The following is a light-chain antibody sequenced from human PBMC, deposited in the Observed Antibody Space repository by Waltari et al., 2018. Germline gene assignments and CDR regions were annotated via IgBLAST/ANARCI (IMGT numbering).Light chain of an antibody. V-gene: IGLV1-40*01. J-gene: IGLJ3*02. Sequence: QSVLTQPPSVSGAPGQMVTISCTGSGSNIGAGYDVHWYQQLPRAAPKLLIYGSTSRPLGVPARFFGSTSGTSASLAITGLQAEDEADYYCQSYDTSLSVVFGGGTKLTVL. CDR2: GST. CDR3: QSYDTSLSVV. CDR1: GSNIGAGYD.